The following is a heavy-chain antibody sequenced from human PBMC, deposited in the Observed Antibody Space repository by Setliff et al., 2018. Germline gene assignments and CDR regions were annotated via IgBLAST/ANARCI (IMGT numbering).Heavy chain of an antibody. J-gene: IGHJ4*02. Sequence: PSETLSLTCTVSGGSFTGTTYYWGWIRQSPGKGLEWIGTIINSGSTYYNPSLKSRVTISIDTSKNQFSLKLSSVTAADTAVYYCARGLNSVSWTFAYWGQGSLVTVSS. CDR1: GGSFTGTTYY. V-gene: IGHV4-39*01. D-gene: IGHD2-15*01. CDR3: ARGLNSVSWTFAY. CDR2: IINSGST.